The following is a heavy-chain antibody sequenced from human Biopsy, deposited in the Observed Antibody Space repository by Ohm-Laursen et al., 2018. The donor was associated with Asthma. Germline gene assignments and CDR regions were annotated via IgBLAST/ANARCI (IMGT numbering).Heavy chain of an antibody. CDR2: ISTASSFI. Sequence: SLRLSCTATGYTFSRYGIHWVRQIPGKGLEWVASISTASSFIYYADSVGGRFTTSRDNARNSVYLQMNSLRAEDTALYYCARIGPEWELPGREYSLHHWGEGTLVTVSS. CDR3: ARIGPEWELPGREYSLHH. D-gene: IGHD1-26*01. CDR1: GYTFSRYG. J-gene: IGHJ1*01. V-gene: IGHV3-21*01.